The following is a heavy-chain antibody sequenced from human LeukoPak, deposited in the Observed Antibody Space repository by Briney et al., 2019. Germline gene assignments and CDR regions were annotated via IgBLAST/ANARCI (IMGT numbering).Heavy chain of an antibody. D-gene: IGHD4-17*01. V-gene: IGHV3-21*01. Sequence: PGGSLRLSCAASGFTFSSYTMNWVRQAPGKGLEWVSSISSSSTYIYCADSVKGRFTISRDNAKNSLYLQMNSLRAEDTAVYYCARTTVTSYFYYYMDVWGKGTTVTVSS. CDR2: ISSSSTYI. J-gene: IGHJ6*03. CDR1: GFTFSSYT. CDR3: ARTTVTSYFYYYMDV.